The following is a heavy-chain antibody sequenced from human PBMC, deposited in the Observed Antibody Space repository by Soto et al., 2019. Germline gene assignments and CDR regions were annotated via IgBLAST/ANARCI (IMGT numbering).Heavy chain of an antibody. CDR2: ISGSGGRT. Sequence: GGSLRLSCAASGFTFSSYAMSWVRQAPGKGLEWVSAISGSGGRTYYADSVKGRFTISRDNSKNTLYLQMNSLRAEDTAVYYCAKSSESYSSGWNNWFDPWGQGTLVTVSS. V-gene: IGHV3-23*01. CDR1: GFTFSSYA. CDR3: AKSSESYSSGWNNWFDP. J-gene: IGHJ5*02. D-gene: IGHD6-19*01.